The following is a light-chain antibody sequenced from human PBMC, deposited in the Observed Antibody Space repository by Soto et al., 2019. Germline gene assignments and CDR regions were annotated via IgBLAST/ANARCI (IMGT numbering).Light chain of an antibody. CDR1: QSVSSN. CDR2: GAS. J-gene: IGKJ3*01. Sequence: EIVMTQSPATLSVSPGERATLSCRASQSVSSNLAWYQQKPGQAPRLLIYGASTRATGIPARFSGRGSGTDFTLTISSLQSEDFAVYYCQQYNNWPFTFGPGTKVDIQ. V-gene: IGKV3-15*01. CDR3: QQYNNWPFT.